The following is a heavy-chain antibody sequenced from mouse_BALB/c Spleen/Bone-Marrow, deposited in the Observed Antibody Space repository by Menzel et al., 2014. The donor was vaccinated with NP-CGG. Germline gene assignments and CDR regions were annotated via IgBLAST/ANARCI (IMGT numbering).Heavy chain of an antibody. D-gene: IGHD2-4*01. Sequence: QVQLQQSGAELAKPGASVKMSCKASGYTFTSYWMHWVKQRPGQGLEWIGYINPSTGYTEHNQKFKDKATLTADKSSSTAYMQLSSLTSEDSAVYYCAREGDYDGFAYWGQGTLVTVSA. CDR1: GYTFTSYW. J-gene: IGHJ3*01. CDR2: INPSTGYT. CDR3: AREGDYDGFAY. V-gene: IGHV1-7*01.